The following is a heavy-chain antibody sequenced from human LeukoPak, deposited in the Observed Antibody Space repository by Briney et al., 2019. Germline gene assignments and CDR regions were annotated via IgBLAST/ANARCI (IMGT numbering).Heavy chain of an antibody. D-gene: IGHD2-15*01. V-gene: IGHV1-2*02. CDR2: INPNSGGT. CDR3: ARSPRVVAATVYYYYYMDV. J-gene: IGHJ6*03. Sequence: ASVKVSCKASGYTFTGYYMHWVRQAPGQGLEWMGWINPNSGGTNYAQKFQGRVTMTRDTSISTAYMELSRLRSDGTAVYYCARSPRVVAATVYYYYYMDVWGKGTTVTVSS. CDR1: GYTFTGYY.